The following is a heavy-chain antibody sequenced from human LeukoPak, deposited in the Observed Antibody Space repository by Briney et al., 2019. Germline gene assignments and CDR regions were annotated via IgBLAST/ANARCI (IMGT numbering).Heavy chain of an antibody. CDR3: ARDRRIGLFDY. D-gene: IGHD1-14*01. CDR2: ISYDGSNK. J-gene: IGHJ4*02. CDR1: GFTFSSYA. Sequence: PGRSLRLSCAASGFTFSSYAMHWVRQAPGKGLEWVAVISYDGSNKYYADSVKGRFTISRDNSKNTLYLQMNSQRAEDTAVYYCARDRRIGLFDYWGQGTLVTVSS. V-gene: IGHV3-30-3*01.